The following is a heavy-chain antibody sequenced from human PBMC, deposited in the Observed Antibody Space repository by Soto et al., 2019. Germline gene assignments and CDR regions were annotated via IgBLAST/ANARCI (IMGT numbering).Heavy chain of an antibody. D-gene: IGHD6-19*01. J-gene: IGHJ4*02. CDR3: AREEGISDWHAFDY. CDR2: MNPSNGNA. V-gene: IGHV1-8*01. Sequence: QVQLVQSGAEVKKPGASVKVSCKASGDTFIKYDINWVRQATGQGLEWMGWMNPSNGNAGYAQNFRGRVTMTSNTSITTAYMELSGLRSDDTAVYYCAREEGISDWHAFDYWGQGTLVTVSS. CDR1: GDTFIKYD.